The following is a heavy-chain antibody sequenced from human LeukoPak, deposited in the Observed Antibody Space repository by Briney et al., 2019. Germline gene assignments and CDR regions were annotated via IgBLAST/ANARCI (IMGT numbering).Heavy chain of an antibody. CDR1: GFTFSSYD. V-gene: IGHV3-13*01. J-gene: IGHJ4*02. CDR2: MGTAGDT. D-gene: IGHD1-26*01. CDR3: AALGGSIY. Sequence: GGSLRLPCAASGFTFSSYDVHWVRQATGRGLEWVSAMGTAGDTYYAGSVKGRFTISREDAKNSFYLQMNSLRAGDTAVYYCAALGGSIYWGQGTVVTASS.